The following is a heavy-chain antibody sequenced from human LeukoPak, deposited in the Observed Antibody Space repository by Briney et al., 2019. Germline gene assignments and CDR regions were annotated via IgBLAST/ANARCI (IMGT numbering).Heavy chain of an antibody. Sequence: PRASVKVSCKASGFTFSNSAFQWVRQARGQRLEWIGWIVVGSDSTKYAQKFQERVSITRDMSTSTAYMGLSSLRSEDTAVYYCTAEVYRGHVYSYYYGMDVWGQGTTVTVFS. CDR2: IVVGSDST. CDR1: GFTFSNSA. D-gene: IGHD5-12*01. CDR3: TAEVYRGHVYSYYYGMDV. V-gene: IGHV1-58*01. J-gene: IGHJ6*02.